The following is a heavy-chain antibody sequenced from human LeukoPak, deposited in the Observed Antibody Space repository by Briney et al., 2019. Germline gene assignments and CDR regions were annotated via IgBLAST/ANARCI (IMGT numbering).Heavy chain of an antibody. Sequence: GGSLRLSCAASGFTFSSYAMSWVRQAPGKGLEWVSAISGSGGSTYYADSVKGRFTISRDNSKNTLYLQMNSLRAEDTAVYYCAKPPFRLHRLIFGIPLGYFDYWGQGTLVTVSS. CDR2: ISGSGGST. D-gene: IGHD3-3*01. CDR1: GFTFSSYA. CDR3: AKPPFRLHRLIFGIPLGYFDY. V-gene: IGHV3-23*01. J-gene: IGHJ4*02.